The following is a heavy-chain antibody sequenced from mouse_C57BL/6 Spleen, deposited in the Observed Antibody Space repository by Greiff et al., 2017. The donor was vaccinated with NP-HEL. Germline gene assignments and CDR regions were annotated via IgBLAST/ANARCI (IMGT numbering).Heavy chain of an antibody. CDR1: GYAFTNYL. CDR2: INPGSGGT. Sequence: QVQLQQSGAELVRPGTSVKVSCKASGYAFTNYLIEWVKQRPGQGLEWIGVINPGSGGTNYNEKFKGKATLTADKSSSTAYMQLSSLTSEDSAVYFCARDYDGDYFDYWGQGTTLTVSS. J-gene: IGHJ2*01. V-gene: IGHV1-54*01. CDR3: ARDYDGDYFDY. D-gene: IGHD2-4*01.